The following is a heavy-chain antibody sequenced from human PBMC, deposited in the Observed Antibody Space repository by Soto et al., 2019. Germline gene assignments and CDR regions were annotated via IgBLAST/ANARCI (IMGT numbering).Heavy chain of an antibody. Sequence: QVQLVQSGAEVKKPGSSVKVSCKASGGTFSSYTISWVRQAPGQGLEWMGRIIPILGIANYAQKFQGRVTITAAKSTSPAYRELSSLRAEDTALYYCAGALDSRSYFEYWGQGTLVTFSA. J-gene: IGHJ4*02. CDR2: IIPILGIA. V-gene: IGHV1-69*02. CDR1: GGTFSSYT. CDR3: AGALDSRSYFEY. D-gene: IGHD6-13*01.